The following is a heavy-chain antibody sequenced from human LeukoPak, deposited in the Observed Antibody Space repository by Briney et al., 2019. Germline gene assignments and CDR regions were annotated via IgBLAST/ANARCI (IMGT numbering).Heavy chain of an antibody. J-gene: IGHJ4*02. V-gene: IGHV6-1*01. CDR1: GESVSSTGAS. CDR3: VRGNYNFDY. D-gene: IGHD5-24*01. Sequence: SQTLSLTCAISGESVSSTGASWTWIRQSPSRGLEWLGRTYYRSKWYYEYALSVQSRIIVAPDTSKKQFSLQLNSVTPEDTAVYYCVRGNYNFDYWGQGSLVTVSS. CDR2: TYYRSKWYY.